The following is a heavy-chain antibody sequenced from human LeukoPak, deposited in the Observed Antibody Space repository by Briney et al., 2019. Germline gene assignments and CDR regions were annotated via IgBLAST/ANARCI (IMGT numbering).Heavy chain of an antibody. CDR2: ISGSGGNT. CDR3: AKVFCSGGSCYKGDAFDI. V-gene: IGHV3-23*01. D-gene: IGHD2-15*01. CDR1: GFTFSSYA. J-gene: IGHJ3*02. Sequence: PWGSLRLSCAASGFTFSSYAMSWVRQAPGKGLEWVSAISGSGGNTYYADSVKGRFTISRDNSKNTLYLQMNSLRAEDTAVYYCAKVFCSGGSCYKGDAFDIWGQGTMVTVSS.